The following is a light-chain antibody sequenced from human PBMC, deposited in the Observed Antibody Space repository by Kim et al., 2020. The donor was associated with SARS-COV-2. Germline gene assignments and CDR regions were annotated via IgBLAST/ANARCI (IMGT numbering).Light chain of an antibody. V-gene: IGKV1-39*01. CDR3: QQSYNFPRT. CDR2: RTS. J-gene: IGKJ1*01. CDR1: QSVSGW. Sequence: ASVGDRVTITCRASQSVSGWLNWYQQKPGKAPHLLIYRTSTLQTGVPPRFSGSASGTDFTLTINTLQPEDFATYYCQQSYNFPRTFGQGTRVGIK.